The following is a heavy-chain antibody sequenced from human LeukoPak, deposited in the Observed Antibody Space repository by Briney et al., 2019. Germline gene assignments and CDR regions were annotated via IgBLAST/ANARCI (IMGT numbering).Heavy chain of an antibody. CDR3: ARGLGSGNYYVGFDY. J-gene: IGHJ4*02. CDR1: GGSISSYY. V-gene: IGHV4-59*01. Sequence: SETLSLTCTVSGGSISSYYWSWIRQPPGKGLEWIGYIYYSGSTNYNPSLKSRVTISVDTSKNQFSLKLSSVTAADTAVYYCARGLGSGNYYVGFDYWGQGTLVTVAS. CDR2: IYYSGST. D-gene: IGHD1-26*01.